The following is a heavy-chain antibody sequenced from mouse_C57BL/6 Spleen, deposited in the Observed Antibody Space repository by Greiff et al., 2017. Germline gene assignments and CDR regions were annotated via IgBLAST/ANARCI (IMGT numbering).Heavy chain of an antibody. CDR1: GYTFTSYW. J-gene: IGHJ3*01. CDR3: AWNDYDAFPSY. D-gene: IGHD2-4*01. CDR2: IDHNRGGT. V-gene: IGHV1-72*01. Sequence: QVQLQQPGAELVKPGASVKLSCKASGYTFTSYWMHWVQQRPGRGLEWIGRIDHNRGGTKNNEKFNSKATLTVYKPSSTAYMQLSSLTSEDSAVYDCAWNDYDAFPSYWGQGTLVTVSA.